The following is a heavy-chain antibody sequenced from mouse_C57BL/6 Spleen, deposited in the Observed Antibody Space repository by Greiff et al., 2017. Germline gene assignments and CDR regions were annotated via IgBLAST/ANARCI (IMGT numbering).Heavy chain of an antibody. CDR2: ISDGGSYT. CDR1: GFTFSSYA. V-gene: IGHV5-4*01. D-gene: IGHD4-1*01. J-gene: IGHJ2*01. Sequence: DVKLVESGGGLVKPGGSLKLSCAASGFTFSSYAMSWVRQTPEKRLEWVATISDGGSYTYYPDNVKGRFTISRDNAKNNLYLQMSHLKSEDTAMYYCARETLTGYFDYWGQGTTLTVSS. CDR3: ARETLTGYFDY.